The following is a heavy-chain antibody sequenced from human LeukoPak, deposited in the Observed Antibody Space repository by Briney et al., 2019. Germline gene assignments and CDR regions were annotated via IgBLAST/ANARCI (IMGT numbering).Heavy chain of an antibody. V-gene: IGHV1-69*05. CDR1: GGTFSSYA. J-gene: IGHJ6*03. D-gene: IGHD2-2*01. CDR2: IIPIFGTA. CDR3: ARGYCSSTSCYSGRRYYYYMDV. Sequence: GASVKVSCKASGGTFSSYAISWVRQAPGQGLEWMEGIIPIFGTANYAQKFQGRVTITTDESTSTAYMELSSLRSEDTAVYYCARGYCSSTSCYSGRRYYYYMDVWGKGTTVTVSS.